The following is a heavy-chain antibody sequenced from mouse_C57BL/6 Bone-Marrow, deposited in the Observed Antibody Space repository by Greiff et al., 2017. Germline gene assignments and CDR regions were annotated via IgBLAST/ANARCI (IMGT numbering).Heavy chain of an antibody. Sequence: VQLQQSGAELAKPGASVKLSCKASGYTFTSYWMHWVKQRPGQGLEWIGYINPSSGYTKYNQKFKDKATLTADKSSRTAYMQLSSLTDEDCAVYYCAGLWPFAEWGQGSLVTVAA. CDR2: INPSSGYT. CDR1: GYTFTSYW. V-gene: IGHV1-7*01. J-gene: IGHJ3*01. D-gene: IGHD1-1*02. CDR3: AGLWPFAE.